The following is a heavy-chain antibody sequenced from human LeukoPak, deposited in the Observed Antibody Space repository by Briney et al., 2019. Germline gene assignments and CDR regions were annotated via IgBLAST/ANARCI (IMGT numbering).Heavy chain of an antibody. J-gene: IGHJ3*02. CDR3: ARFGIVDQSGAGAFDI. D-gene: IGHD3-22*01. CDR2: IYYSGST. V-gene: IGHV4-59*01. Sequence: SETLSLTCIVSGGSISGYYWSWIRQPPGKGLEWIGYIYYSGSTNYNPSLKSRVTISVDTSKNQFSLKLSSVTAADTAVYYCARFGIVDQSGAGAFDIWGQGTMVTVSS. CDR1: GGSISGYY.